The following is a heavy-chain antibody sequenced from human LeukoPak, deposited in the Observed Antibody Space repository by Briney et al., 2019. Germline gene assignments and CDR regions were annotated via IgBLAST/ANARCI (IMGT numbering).Heavy chain of an antibody. Sequence: SETLSLTCTVSGGSISSGDYYWSWIRQPPGKGLEWIGYIYYSGTTYYNPSLKSRVTISVDTSKNQFSLKLSSVTAADTAVYYCARAVVFWSGYSHQDHRDAFDIWGQGTMVTVS. D-gene: IGHD3-3*01. CDR1: GGSISSGDYY. CDR3: ARAVVFWSGYSHQDHRDAFDI. J-gene: IGHJ3*02. V-gene: IGHV4-30-4*08. CDR2: IYYSGTT.